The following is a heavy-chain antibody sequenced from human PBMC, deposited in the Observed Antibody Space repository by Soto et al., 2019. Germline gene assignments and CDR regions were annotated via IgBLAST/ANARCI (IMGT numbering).Heavy chain of an antibody. CDR3: ASEAGDRDWYFDL. D-gene: IGHD7-27*01. CDR2: ITSNGNTI. CDR1: GFTFSSYE. V-gene: IGHV3-48*03. J-gene: IGHJ2*01. Sequence: HPGGSLRLSCAASGFTFSSYEMNWVRHAPGKGLEWVSYITSNGNTIYYADSVKGGFTISKENAKNSPYLQRNRLTEENTAVYYCASEAGDRDWYFDLWGRGTLVTVSS.